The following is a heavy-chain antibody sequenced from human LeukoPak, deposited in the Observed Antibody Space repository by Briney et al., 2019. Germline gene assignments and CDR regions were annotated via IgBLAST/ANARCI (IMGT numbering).Heavy chain of an antibody. CDR1: GFTFSSYG. CDR2: IWYDGSNK. CDR3: AKGEHRYYDILTGSTADY. Sequence: GRSLRLSCAASGFTFSSYGMHWVRQAPGKGLEWVAVIWYDGSNKYYADSVKGRFTISRDNSKNTLYLQMNSLRAEDTAVYYCAKGEHRYYDILTGSTADYWGQGTLVTVSS. D-gene: IGHD3-9*01. J-gene: IGHJ4*02. V-gene: IGHV3-33*06.